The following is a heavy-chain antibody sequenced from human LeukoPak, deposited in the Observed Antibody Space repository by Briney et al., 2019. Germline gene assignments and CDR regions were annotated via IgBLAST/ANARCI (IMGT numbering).Heavy chain of an antibody. CDR1: GFTLSNYA. J-gene: IGHJ5*02. D-gene: IGHD6-13*01. Sequence: PGGSLRLSCAASGFTLSNYAMSWVRQAPGKGLEWVSAISGSGGTTYYADSVMGRFTISRDNSKNTLYLQMNSLRAEDTAVYYCAKDYLLQQLILEGWFDPWGQGTLVTVSS. CDR3: AKDYLLQQLILEGWFDP. V-gene: IGHV3-23*01. CDR2: ISGSGGTT.